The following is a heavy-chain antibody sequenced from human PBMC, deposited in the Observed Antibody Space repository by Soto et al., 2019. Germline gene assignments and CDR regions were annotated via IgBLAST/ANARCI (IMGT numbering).Heavy chain of an antibody. V-gene: IGHV3-23*01. Sequence: EVQLLESGGGLVQPGGSLRLSCAASGFTYSGYAMSWVRQAPGRGLEWVSSISASGGNTYYADSVKGRFTISRDNSKNTLYLHMNSLSVEDTAIYYCAQDRSSAGTTVRFDPWGQGTLVTVSS. D-gene: IGHD1-1*01. J-gene: IGHJ5*02. CDR1: GFTYSGYA. CDR3: AQDRSSAGTTVRFDP. CDR2: ISASGGNT.